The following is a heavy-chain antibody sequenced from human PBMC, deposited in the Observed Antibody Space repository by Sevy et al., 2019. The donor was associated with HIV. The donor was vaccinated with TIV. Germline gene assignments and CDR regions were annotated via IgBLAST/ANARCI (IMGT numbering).Heavy chain of an antibody. J-gene: IGHJ3*02. V-gene: IGHV3-15*01. CDR1: GFTFSNAW. CDR2: IKSKTDGGTT. D-gene: IGHD3-16*01. Sequence: GGSLRLSCAASGFTFSNAWMSWVRQAPGKGLEWVGRIKSKTDGGTTDDAAPVKGRFTISRDDSKNTLYLQMNSLKTEDTAVYYCTTASIMITIGPRRSDAFDIWGQGTMVTVSS. CDR3: TTASIMITIGPRRSDAFDI.